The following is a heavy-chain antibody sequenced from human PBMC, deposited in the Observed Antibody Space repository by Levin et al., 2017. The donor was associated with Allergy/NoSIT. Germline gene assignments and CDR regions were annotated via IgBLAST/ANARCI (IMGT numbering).Heavy chain of an antibody. J-gene: IGHJ5*02. Sequence: GSLRLSCTVSGGSVSSGSYYWSWIRQPPGKGLEWIGYIYYSGSTNYNPSLKSRVTISVDTSKNQFSLKLSSVTAADTAVYYCARESTWGFATPGGWFDPWGQGTLVTVSS. CDR3: ARESTWGFATPGGWFDP. CDR2: IYYSGST. D-gene: IGHD2-15*01. V-gene: IGHV4-61*01. CDR1: GGSVSSGSYY.